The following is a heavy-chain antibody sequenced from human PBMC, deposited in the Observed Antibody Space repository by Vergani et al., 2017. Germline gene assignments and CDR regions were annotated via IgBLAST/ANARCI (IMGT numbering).Heavy chain of an antibody. CDR1: VFALNRHA. D-gene: IGHD2-2*02. CDR2: ISFDGTNE. CDR3: VRDRGLYGGGRCYTEAWDY. Sequence: QVQLVESGGGVVQPGTSLRLSCVVSVFALNRHAMYWVRQAPGKGLEWVVGISFDGTNEYYPDLVKGRFTISRDIAKNTLYLQVRSLRLEDTGVYHWVRDRGLYGGGRCYTEAWDYWGQGTPVTVSS. V-gene: IGHV3-30-3*01. J-gene: IGHJ4*02.